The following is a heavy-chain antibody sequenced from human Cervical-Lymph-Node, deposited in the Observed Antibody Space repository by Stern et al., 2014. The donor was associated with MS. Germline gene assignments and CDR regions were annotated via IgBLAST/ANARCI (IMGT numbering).Heavy chain of an antibody. J-gene: IGHJ6*02. CDR2: ISNDGRNI. V-gene: IGHV3-11*01. CDR3: ARDYSNYGMDV. Sequence: QMQLVQSGGGSVKAGGSLRLSCAASGFTFSGYYMSWIRQAPGKGLEGLLYISNDGRNIYYADSVKGRFTVSRDNAKNSVYLQMNSLGVDDTALYYCARDYSNYGMDVWGQGTTVTVSS. CDR1: GFTFSGYY.